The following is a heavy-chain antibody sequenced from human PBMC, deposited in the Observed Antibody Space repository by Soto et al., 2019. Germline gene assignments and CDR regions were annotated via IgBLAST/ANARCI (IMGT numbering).Heavy chain of an antibody. Sequence: EVQLLESGGGLVPPGGSLRLSCVASGFTSFSSYAMSWVRQAPGKGLEWVSLIPGTGGNTYYADSVKGRFTISRDNSENTLYLQMNSLRAEDTAVYYCAKDRVVRGLWFVPWGRGTLVTVSS. D-gene: IGHD3-10*01. CDR3: AKDRVVRGLWFVP. V-gene: IGHV3-23*01. CDR1: GFTSFSSYA. CDR2: IPGTGGNT. J-gene: IGHJ5*02.